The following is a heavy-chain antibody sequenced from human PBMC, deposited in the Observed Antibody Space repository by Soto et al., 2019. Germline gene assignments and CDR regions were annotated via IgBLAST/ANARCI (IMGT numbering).Heavy chain of an antibody. CDR1: GGTFSSYA. Sequence: QVQLVQSGAEVKKPGSSGKVSCKASGGTFSSYAISWVRQAPGQGLEWMGGIIPIFGTANYAQKFQGRVTITEDESTSTAYKELRSLRSEDTAVYYCAGGYDSSGYSYYGMDVWGQGTTVTVSS. V-gene: IGHV1-69*01. CDR2: IIPIFGTA. J-gene: IGHJ6*02. CDR3: AGGYDSSGYSYYGMDV. D-gene: IGHD3-22*01.